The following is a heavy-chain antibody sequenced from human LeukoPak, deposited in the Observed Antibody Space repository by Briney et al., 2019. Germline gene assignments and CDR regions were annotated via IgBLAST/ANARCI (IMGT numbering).Heavy chain of an antibody. D-gene: IGHD2-15*01. J-gene: IGHJ3*02. CDR1: GLTFSNYC. CDR2: ISSSSSYI. CDR3: ARDGDSLGYCSGGSCYAGDDAFDI. Sequence: GSLRLSCAASGLTFSNYCMNWVRQAPGKGLEWVSSISSSSSYIYYADSVKGRFTISRDNAKNSLYLQMNSLRAEDTAVYYCARDGDSLGYCSGGSCYAGDDAFDIWGQGTMVTVSS. V-gene: IGHV3-21*01.